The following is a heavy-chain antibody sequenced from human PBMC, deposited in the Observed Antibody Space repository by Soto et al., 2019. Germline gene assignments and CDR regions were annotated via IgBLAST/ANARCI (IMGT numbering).Heavy chain of an antibody. V-gene: IGHV3-21*01. CDR3: ARDPPDYDFWSGQLPCYYCYMDG. Sequence: GVSLRLSCAASGFTFSSYSMNWLRQAPGKGLEWVSSISSSSSYIYYADSVKGRFTISRDNAKNSLYLQMNSLRADHTAVYYCARDPPDYDFWSGQLPCYYCYMDGWGKGNTITVAS. CDR1: GFTFSSYS. J-gene: IGHJ6*03. D-gene: IGHD3-3*01. CDR2: ISSSSSYI.